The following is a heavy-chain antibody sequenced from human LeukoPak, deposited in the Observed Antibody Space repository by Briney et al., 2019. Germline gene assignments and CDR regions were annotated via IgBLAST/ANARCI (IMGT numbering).Heavy chain of an antibody. CDR3: ARAAPNYDILTGFNYYYYGMDV. CDR2: INPSGGST. D-gene: IGHD3-9*01. CDR1: GYTFTSYY. J-gene: IGHJ6*02. Sequence: ASVKVSCEASGYTFTSYYMHWVRQAPGQGLEWMGIINPSGGSTSYAQKFQGRVTMTRDTSTSTAYMELSSLRSEDTAVYYCARAAPNYDILTGFNYYYYGMDVWGQGTTVTVFS. V-gene: IGHV1-46*01.